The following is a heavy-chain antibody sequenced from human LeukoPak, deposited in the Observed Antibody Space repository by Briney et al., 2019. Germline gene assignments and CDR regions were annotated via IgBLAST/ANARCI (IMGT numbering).Heavy chain of an antibody. V-gene: IGHV3-7*01. J-gene: IGHJ5*02. CDR2: IKQDGTEK. CDR1: GFTFSSYW. D-gene: IGHD2-2*01. Sequence: GGSLRLSCAASGFTFSSYWMSWARQAPGKGLEWVANIKQDGTEKYYVDSVKGRFTISRDNAKNSLYLQMNSLRAEDTAVYYCARSCSSTSCYAVWFDPWDQGTLVTVSS. CDR3: ARSCSSTSCYAVWFDP.